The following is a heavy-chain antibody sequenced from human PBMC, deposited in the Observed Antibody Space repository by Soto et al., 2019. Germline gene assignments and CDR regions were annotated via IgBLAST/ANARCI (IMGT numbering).Heavy chain of an antibody. V-gene: IGHV4-34*01. J-gene: IGHJ3*02. CDR2: INHSGST. Sequence: QVQLQQWGAGLLKPSETLSLTRAVYGGSFSGYYWSWIRQPPGKGLEWIGEINHSGSTNYNPSLKSRVTISVDTSKNQFSLKLSSVTAADTAVYYCATRPMVRGPIDIWGQGTMVTVSS. D-gene: IGHD3-10*01. CDR1: GGSFSGYY. CDR3: ATRPMVRGPIDI.